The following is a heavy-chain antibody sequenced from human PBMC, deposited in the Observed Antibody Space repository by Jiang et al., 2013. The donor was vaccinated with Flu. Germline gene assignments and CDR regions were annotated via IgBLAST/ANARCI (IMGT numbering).Heavy chain of an antibody. Sequence: LLKPSETLSLTCTVSGGSISSSSYYWGWIRQPPGKGLEWIGSIYYSGSTYYNPSLKSRVTISVDTSKNQFSLKLSSVTAADTAVYYCARHGIGSYDFWSGYYTINNWFDPWGQGTLVTVSS. D-gene: IGHD3-3*01. CDR3: ARHGIGSYDFWSGYYTINNWFDP. J-gene: IGHJ5*02. CDR1: GGSISSSSYY. V-gene: IGHV4-39*01. CDR2: IYYSGST.